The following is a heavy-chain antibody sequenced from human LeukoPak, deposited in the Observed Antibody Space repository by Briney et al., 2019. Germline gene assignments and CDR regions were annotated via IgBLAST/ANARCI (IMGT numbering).Heavy chain of an antibody. D-gene: IGHD6-13*01. V-gene: IGHV1-2*02. CDR2: INPNSGVT. CDR1: GYTFTGYY. J-gene: IGHJ5*02. CDR3: ARGGDSSSWYGWFDP. Sequence: ASVKVSCKASGYTFTGYYMHWVRQAPGQGLEWMGWINPNSGVTMYAQNFQGRVTMTRDTSISTAYMDLSRLRSDDTAVYHCARGGDSSSWYGWFDPWGQGTLVTVSS.